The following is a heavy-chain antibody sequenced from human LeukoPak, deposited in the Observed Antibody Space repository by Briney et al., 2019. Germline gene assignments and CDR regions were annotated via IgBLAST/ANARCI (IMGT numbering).Heavy chain of an antibody. D-gene: IGHD2-2*01. CDR2: KNPNSGRT. V-gene: IGHV1-8*01. CDR1: GYTFTSYD. Sequence: GASVKVSCKASGYTFTSYDINWVRQATGQGLEWVGWKNPNSGRTGFAQKFQGRLTMTTNTSQSTAYMELSSLTSEDTAVYYCAGGPVSTQVIDVWGQGTTVTVSS. J-gene: IGHJ6*02. CDR3: AGGPVSTQVIDV.